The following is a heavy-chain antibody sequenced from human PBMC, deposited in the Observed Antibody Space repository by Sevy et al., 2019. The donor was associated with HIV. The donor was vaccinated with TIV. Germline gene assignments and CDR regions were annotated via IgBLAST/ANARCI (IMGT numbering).Heavy chain of an antibody. CDR1: GYTFTGYY. D-gene: IGHD2-2*02. Sequence: ASVKVSCKASGYTFTGYYMHWVRQAPGQGLEWMGWINPNSGGTNYAQKFQGRVTMTRDTSISTAYMELSGLRSDDTAVYYCASRPGYCSSTSCYTPYYYGMDVWGQGTTVTVSS. CDR3: ASRPGYCSSTSCYTPYYYGMDV. CDR2: INPNSGGT. J-gene: IGHJ6*02. V-gene: IGHV1-2*02.